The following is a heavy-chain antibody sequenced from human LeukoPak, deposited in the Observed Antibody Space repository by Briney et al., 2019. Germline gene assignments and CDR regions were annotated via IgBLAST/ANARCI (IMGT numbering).Heavy chain of an antibody. CDR2: IYYSGST. CDR1: GGSISSYY. Sequence: SETLSLTCTVSGGSISSYYWSWIRQPPGKGLEWIGYIYYSGSTNYNPSLKSRVTISVDTSKNQFSLKLSSVTAADTAVYYCATSVGGIVAGLWGQGTLVTVSS. D-gene: IGHD5-12*01. J-gene: IGHJ4*02. V-gene: IGHV4-59*01. CDR3: ATSVGGIVAGL.